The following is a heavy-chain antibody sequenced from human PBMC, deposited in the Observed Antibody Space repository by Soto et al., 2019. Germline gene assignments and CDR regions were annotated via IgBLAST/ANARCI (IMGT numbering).Heavy chain of an antibody. CDR2: INHSGST. CDR3: ARRSRITMVRGDIMFDYGMDV. D-gene: IGHD3-10*01. J-gene: IGHJ6*02. V-gene: IGHV4-34*01. Sequence: SETLSLTCAVYGGSFSGYYWSWSLQPPWKGLEWIGEINHSGSTNYNPSLKSRVTISVDTSKNQFSLKLSSVTAADTAVYYCARRSRITMVRGDIMFDYGMDVWGQGTTVTVSS. CDR1: GGSFSGYY.